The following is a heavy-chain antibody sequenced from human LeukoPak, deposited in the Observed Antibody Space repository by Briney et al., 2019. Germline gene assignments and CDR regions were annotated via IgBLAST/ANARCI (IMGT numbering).Heavy chain of an antibody. J-gene: IGHJ5*02. Sequence: MPSETLSLTCTVSGGSISSYDWSWIRQPAGKGLEWIGRIYTSGSTNYNPSLKGRVTMSVDTSKNQFSLQLNSVTAADTAVYYCARGRGSSWGVNWFDPWGQGTLVTVSS. D-gene: IGHD6-13*01. CDR3: ARGRGSSWGVNWFDP. CDR1: GGSISSYD. V-gene: IGHV4-4*07. CDR2: IYTSGST.